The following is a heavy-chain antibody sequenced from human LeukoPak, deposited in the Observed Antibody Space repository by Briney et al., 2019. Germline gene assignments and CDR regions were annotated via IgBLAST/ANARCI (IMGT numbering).Heavy chain of an antibody. CDR1: GFTFSSYD. D-gene: IGHD3-10*01. CDR3: ARGGVDYYGSGTYYLMYYFDY. CDR2: ISGSGGAT. J-gene: IGHJ4*02. Sequence: PGGSLRLSCAASGFTFSSYDMSWIRQAPGKGLEWVSGISGSGGATYYADSVKGRFTISRDDPHNTLYLQMNSLRAEDTAVYFCARGGVDYYGSGTYYLMYYFDYWGQGALVTVSS. V-gene: IGHV3-23*01.